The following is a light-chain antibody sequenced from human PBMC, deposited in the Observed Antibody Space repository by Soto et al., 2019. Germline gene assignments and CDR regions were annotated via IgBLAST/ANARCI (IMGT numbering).Light chain of an antibody. CDR3: QKYAEGTPIT. CDR2: GAS. V-gene: IGKV3-20*01. Sequence: EIVLTQSPATLSLSPGERATLSCRASQSVSSTYLAWYQQKPGQAPRLLIYGASNRATGIPDRFSGSGSGTEFTLTISRLESDDFALYYCQKYAEGTPITFGQGTRLEIK. CDR1: QSVSSTY. J-gene: IGKJ5*01.